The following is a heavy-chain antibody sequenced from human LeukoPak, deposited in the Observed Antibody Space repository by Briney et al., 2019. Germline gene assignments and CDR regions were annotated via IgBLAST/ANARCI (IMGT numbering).Heavy chain of an antibody. V-gene: IGHV3-23*01. J-gene: IGHJ4*02. CDR1: GFTFSSYA. D-gene: IGHD1-26*01. CDR3: AKVSGSYLRYYYFDY. CDR2: ISGSGGST. Sequence: GGSLRLSCAASGFTFSSYAMSWVRQAPGKGLEWVSAISGSGGSTYYADSVKGRFTTSRDNSKNTLYLQMNSLRAEDTAVYYCAKVSGSYLRYYYFDYWGQGTLVTVSS.